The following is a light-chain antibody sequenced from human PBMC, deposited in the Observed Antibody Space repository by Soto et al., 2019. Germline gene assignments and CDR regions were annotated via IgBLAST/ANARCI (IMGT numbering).Light chain of an antibody. J-gene: IGKJ5*01. Sequence: EIVVTQSPATLSVSPGESATLSCRASQTVSSNLAWHQQKPGQAPRILMYDASNRANGISARFSGSGSGTEFTLTISSLQSEDFAVYYCQQYHNWPITFGQGTLLEIK. CDR2: DAS. CDR1: QTVSSN. CDR3: QQYHNWPIT. V-gene: IGKV3-15*01.